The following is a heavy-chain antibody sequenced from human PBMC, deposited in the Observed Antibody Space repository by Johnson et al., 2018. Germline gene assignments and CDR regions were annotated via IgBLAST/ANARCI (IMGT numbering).Heavy chain of an antibody. Sequence: VQLQESGGGLMQPGRSLKLSCEASGFIFDDYAMHWVRQAPGKGLEWVSSISWHAGTIAYADYVTGRFTISRDNERNSLYLQMNSLRDEDTAVYYCARDNSALGSYYYYGMDVWGQGTTVTVSS. J-gene: IGHJ6*02. D-gene: IGHD3-10*01. CDR2: ISWHAGTI. CDR1: GFIFDDYA. CDR3: ARDNSALGSYYYYGMDV. V-gene: IGHV3-9*01.